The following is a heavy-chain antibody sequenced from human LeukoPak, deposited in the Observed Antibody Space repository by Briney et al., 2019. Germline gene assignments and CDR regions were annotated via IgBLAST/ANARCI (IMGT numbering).Heavy chain of an antibody. D-gene: IGHD3/OR15-3a*01. CDR1: GFTFSSFG. V-gene: IGHV3-30*18. J-gene: IGHJ4*02. CDR2: ISYDGSNK. CDR3: AKDQMDYYFDY. Sequence: GGSLRLSCAASGFTFSSFGMHWVRQAPGKGLEWVALISYDGSNKHYADSVKGRFTISRDNSKNTLYVQVNSLRDEDTAVYYCAKDQMDYYFDYWGQGTLVTVSS.